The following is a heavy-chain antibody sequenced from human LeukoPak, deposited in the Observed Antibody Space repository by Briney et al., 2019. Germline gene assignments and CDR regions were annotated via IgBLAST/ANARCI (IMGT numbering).Heavy chain of an antibody. CDR1: GGSISSSSYY. Sequence: SETLSLTCTVSGGSISSSSYYWGWIRQPPGKGLEWIGSIYYSGSTYYNPSLKSRVTISVDTSKKQFSLKLSSVTAADTAVYYCAREGTAGTNLNWFDPWGQGTLVTVSS. D-gene: IGHD1-1*01. V-gene: IGHV4-39*02. CDR2: IYYSGST. J-gene: IGHJ5*02. CDR3: AREGTAGTNLNWFDP.